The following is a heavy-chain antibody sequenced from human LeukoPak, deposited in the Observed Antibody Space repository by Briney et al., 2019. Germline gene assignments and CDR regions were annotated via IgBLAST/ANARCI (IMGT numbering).Heavy chain of an antibody. CDR2: IYYSGST. V-gene: IGHV4-31*03. CDR3: ARSRSGPIDY. J-gene: IGHJ4*02. Sequence: SQTLSLTCTVSGGSISSGGYYWSWIRQHPGKGLEWIGYIYYSGSTYYNPSLKSRVAISVDTSKNQFSLKLSSVTAADTAVYYCARSRSGPIDYWGQGTLVTVSS. D-gene: IGHD3-10*01. CDR1: GGSISSGGYY.